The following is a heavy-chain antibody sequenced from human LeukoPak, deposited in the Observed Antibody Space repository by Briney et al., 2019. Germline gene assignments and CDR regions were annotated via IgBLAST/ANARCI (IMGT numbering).Heavy chain of an antibody. CDR3: AKVNLFGGGYCSSTSCPAVYYFDY. Sequence: GGSLRLSCAASGFTVDSNYLSWVRQAPGKGLEWVSTIYTGGNTYYAASVKGRFTISRDNSKNTLYLQMNSLRAEDTAVYYCAKVNLFGGGYCSSTSCPAVYYFDYWGQGTLVTVSS. J-gene: IGHJ4*02. CDR1: GFTVDSNY. D-gene: IGHD2-2*01. V-gene: IGHV3-53*01. CDR2: IYTGGNT.